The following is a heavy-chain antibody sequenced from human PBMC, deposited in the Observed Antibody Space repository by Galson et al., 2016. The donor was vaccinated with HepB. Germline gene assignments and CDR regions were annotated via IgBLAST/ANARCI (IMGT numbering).Heavy chain of an antibody. CDR3: EVWNGSLMTFEY. CDR1: GGSISSSNW. D-gene: IGHD3-3*01. Sequence: TLSLTCAVSGGSISSSNWWSWVRQPPGKGLEWIGEINHSGSTNYNPSLKSRVTISLNKSKNQFSLKLNSVTAADTAVYYCEVWNGSLMTFEYWGQGIPVTVSS. J-gene: IGHJ4*02. CDR2: INHSGST. V-gene: IGHV4-4*02.